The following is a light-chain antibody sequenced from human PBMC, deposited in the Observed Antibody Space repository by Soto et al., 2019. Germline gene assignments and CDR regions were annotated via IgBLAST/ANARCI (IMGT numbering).Light chain of an antibody. Sequence: DIVLTQSPGTLSSSPGGRATLSCRASQSVTDNYLAWYQQKPGQAPRLLIYGASSRATGSPDRFSGSGSGTDFPLTIGRLEPEDFAMYYCHQYGRSPRGTFGQGTKVEIK. V-gene: IGKV3-20*01. CDR2: GAS. CDR3: HQYGRSPRGT. CDR1: QSVTDNY. J-gene: IGKJ1*01.